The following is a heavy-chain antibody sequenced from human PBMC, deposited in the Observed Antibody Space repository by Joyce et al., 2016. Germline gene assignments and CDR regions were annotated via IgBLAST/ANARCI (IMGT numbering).Heavy chain of an antibody. CDR2: VHQSGRT. CDR3: TKDQGSHPGF. V-gene: IGHV4-4*02. D-gene: IGHD1-26*01. Sequence: QVQLQESGPGLLKASGTLSLTCTVSGDSISNGDWWRWVRQPPGKGLEWIGEVHQSGRTNDIPALKSRVIISIAKSTNQFSLTLSSVTAADTATYYCTKDQGSHPGFWGQGALVTVSS. J-gene: IGHJ4*02. CDR1: GDSISNGDW.